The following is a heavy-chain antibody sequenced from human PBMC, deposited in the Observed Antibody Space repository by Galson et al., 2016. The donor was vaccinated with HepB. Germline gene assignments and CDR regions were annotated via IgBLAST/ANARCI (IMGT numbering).Heavy chain of an antibody. CDR3: ARDRDATTVNWYFDL. D-gene: IGHD4-17*01. CDR1: GGSISGYY. V-gene: IGHV4-59*01. J-gene: IGHJ2*01. Sequence: ETLSLTCTVSGGSISGYYWSWIRQPPGKGLEWIGYIHYTGSTKYNPSLKSRVTISVDTSKNQFSLKLSSVTAADTAVYYCARDRDATTVNWYFDLWGRGTLVSVSS. CDR2: IHYTGST.